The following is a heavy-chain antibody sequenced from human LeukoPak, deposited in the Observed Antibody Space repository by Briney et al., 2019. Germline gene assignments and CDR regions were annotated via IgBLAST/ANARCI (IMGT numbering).Heavy chain of an antibody. J-gene: IGHJ4*02. CDR1: GFSFSRYE. CDR2: ITTTGDRI. V-gene: IGHV3-48*03. D-gene: IGHD2-8*01. Sequence: GALRLSCVASGFSFSRYEMNWVRQAPGKGLEWIAYITTTGDRIQYADSVKGRFTISRDNTKNSLYLQLNSLRAEDTAIYYCVRDTKDYWGQGTLVTVSS. CDR3: VRDTKDY.